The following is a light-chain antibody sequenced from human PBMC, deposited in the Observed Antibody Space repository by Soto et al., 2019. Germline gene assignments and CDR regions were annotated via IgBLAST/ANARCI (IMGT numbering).Light chain of an antibody. Sequence: QSALTQPPSASGSPGQSVTISCTGTKNDIGVYDFVSWYQHHPGKAPRLIIYEVVQRPSGVPDRFSGSKSGNTASLTVSGLQAADEGDYFCTSYAGSNTYVFGSGTKLTFL. CDR3: TSYAGSNTYV. CDR2: EVV. CDR1: KNDIGVYDF. J-gene: IGLJ1*01. V-gene: IGLV2-8*01.